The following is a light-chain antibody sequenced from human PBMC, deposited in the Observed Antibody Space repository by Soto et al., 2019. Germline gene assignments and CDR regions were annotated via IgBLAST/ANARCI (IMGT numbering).Light chain of an antibody. CDR2: DVS. CDR1: SSDVGGYNS. J-gene: IGLJ1*01. CDR3: SSFTTSTSYV. V-gene: IGLV2-14*01. Sequence: QSALTQPASVSGSPGQSIAISCTGTSSDVGGYNSVSWYQQYPGKAPKLMIHDVSNRPSGVSNRFSGSKSGNTASLTISGVQAEDEADYYCSSFTTSTSYVFGSGTKLTVI.